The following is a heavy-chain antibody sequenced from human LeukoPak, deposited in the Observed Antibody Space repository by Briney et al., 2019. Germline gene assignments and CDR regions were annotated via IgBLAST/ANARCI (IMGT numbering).Heavy chain of an antibody. CDR3: AKDIQPDDDAFDI. Sequence: GGSLRLSCAASGFTFSSYAMSWVRQAPGKGLEWVSAISGSGGSTYYADSVKGRFTISRDNSKNSLYLQMNSLRAEDTALYYCAKDIQPDDDAFDIWGQGTMVTVSS. D-gene: IGHD5-18*01. CDR1: GFTFSSYA. V-gene: IGHV3-23*01. J-gene: IGHJ3*02. CDR2: ISGSGGST.